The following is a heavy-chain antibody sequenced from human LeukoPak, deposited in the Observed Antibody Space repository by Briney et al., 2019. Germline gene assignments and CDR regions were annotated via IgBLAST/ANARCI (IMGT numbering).Heavy chain of an antibody. J-gene: IGHJ4*02. V-gene: IGHV1-69*04. CDR2: IIPILGIA. CDR1: GGTFSSYA. CDR3: AGEAPYYDFWSGYSGPLGY. D-gene: IGHD3-3*01. Sequence: RVASVKVSCKASGGTFSSYAMSCVRQPPRQGREGRGRIIPILGIANYAQTFQGRVTITGDKSTSTAYMELSSLTSDDTAVYYCAGEAPYYDFWSGYSGPLGYWGQGTLVTVSS.